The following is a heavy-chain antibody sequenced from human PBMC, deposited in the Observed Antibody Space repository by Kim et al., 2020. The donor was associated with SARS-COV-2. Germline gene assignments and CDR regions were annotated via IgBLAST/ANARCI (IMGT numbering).Heavy chain of an antibody. V-gene: IGHV3-48*03. Sequence: GGSLRLSCAASGFTFSSYEMNWVRQAPGKGLEWVSYISSSGSTIYYADSVKGRFTISRDNAKNSLYLQMNSLRAEDTAVYYCARKQWLLQWPGAFDIWGQGTMVTVSS. CDR2: ISSSGSTI. CDR1: GFTFSSYE. CDR3: ARKQWLLQWPGAFDI. D-gene: IGHD3-22*01. J-gene: IGHJ3*02.